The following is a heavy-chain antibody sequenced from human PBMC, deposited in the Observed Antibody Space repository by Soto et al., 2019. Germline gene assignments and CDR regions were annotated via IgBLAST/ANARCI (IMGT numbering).Heavy chain of an antibody. D-gene: IGHD6-19*01. V-gene: IGHV1-3*01. CDR3: ARDRRGSGWYLDYFDY. Sequence: ASVKVSCKASGYTFTSYAMHWVRQAPGQRLEWMGWINAGNGNTKYSQKFQGRVTITRDTSASTAYMELSSLRSEDTAVYYCARDRRGSGWYLDYFDYWGQGTLVTVSS. CDR1: GYTFTSYA. J-gene: IGHJ4*02. CDR2: INAGNGNT.